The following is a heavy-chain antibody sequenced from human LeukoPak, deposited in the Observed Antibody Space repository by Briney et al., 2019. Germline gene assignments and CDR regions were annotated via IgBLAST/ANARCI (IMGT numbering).Heavy chain of an antibody. CDR2: ISAYNGNT. J-gene: IGHJ4*02. CDR3: ARDTFSSSWYGFGY. V-gene: IGHV1-18*01. Sequence: ASVKVSCKASGYTFTSYGISWVRQAPGQGLEWMGWISAYNGNTNYAQKLPGRVTMTTDTSTSTAYMELRSLRSDDTAVYYCARDTFSSSWYGFGYWGQGTLVTVSS. CDR1: GYTFTSYG. D-gene: IGHD6-13*01.